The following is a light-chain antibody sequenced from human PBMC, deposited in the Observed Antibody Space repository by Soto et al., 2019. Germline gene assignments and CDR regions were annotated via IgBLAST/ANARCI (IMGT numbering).Light chain of an antibody. Sequence: EMVLTKSPATLSLSPGERASLSCRARQSVSSYLAWYQQKPGQAPRLLIYDASNRATGIPARFSGSGSGTEITLTISGLEPEDFAVYYWQQRSNWLTFRGGTKVEIK. CDR1: QSVSSY. V-gene: IGKV3-11*01. CDR3: QQRSNWLT. J-gene: IGKJ4*01. CDR2: DAS.